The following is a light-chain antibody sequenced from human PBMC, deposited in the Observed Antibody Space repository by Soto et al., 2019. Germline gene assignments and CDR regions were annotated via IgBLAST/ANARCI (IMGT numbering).Light chain of an antibody. J-gene: IGKJ1*01. Sequence: EIVLTQSPGTLSLSPGEGATLSCRASQSVSSNYLAWYQQKPGQAPRLLIYGASNRATGIPDRFSGSGSGTDFTLTISRLEPEDFAVYYCQQCGSSGTFGQGTKVDIK. V-gene: IGKV3-20*01. CDR3: QQCGSSGT. CDR1: QSVSSNY. CDR2: GAS.